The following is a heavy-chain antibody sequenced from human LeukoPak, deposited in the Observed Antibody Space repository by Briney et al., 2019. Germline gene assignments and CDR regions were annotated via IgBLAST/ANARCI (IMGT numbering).Heavy chain of an antibody. CDR2: ISGTSTYI. Sequence: PGGSLRLSCTASGFTFSSYWMSWVRQAPGKGLEWVSSISGTSTYIYYADSVKGRFTISRDNGKNSLYLQMNSLRAEDTAVYYCARGLYDFGNPWGQGTLVTVSS. V-gene: IGHV3-21*01. CDR3: ARGLYDFGNP. J-gene: IGHJ5*02. D-gene: IGHD3-3*01. CDR1: GFTFSSYW.